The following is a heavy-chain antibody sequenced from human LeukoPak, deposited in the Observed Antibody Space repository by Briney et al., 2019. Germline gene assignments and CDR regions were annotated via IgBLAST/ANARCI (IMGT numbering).Heavy chain of an antibody. V-gene: IGHV4-39*02. CDR1: GGSISSSSYY. CDR3: ARERGDVASGGQNYYFYMDV. Sequence: PSETLSLTCTVSGGSISSSSYYWGWIRQPPGKGLEWIGSIYYSGSTYYNPSLKSRVTISADTSKNQFSLKLSSVTAADTAVYYCARERGDVASGGQNYYFYMDVWGKGTTVTVSS. D-gene: IGHD3-16*01. J-gene: IGHJ6*03. CDR2: IYYSGST.